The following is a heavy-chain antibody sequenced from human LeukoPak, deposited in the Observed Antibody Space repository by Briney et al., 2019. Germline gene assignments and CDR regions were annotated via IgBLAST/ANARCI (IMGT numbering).Heavy chain of an antibody. Sequence: SETLSLTCTVSGGSISSYYWSWIRQPPGKGLEWIGYIYYSGSTNYNPSLKSRVTISVDTSKNQFSLKLSSVTAADTAVYYCARAWYYYDSSGSMDAFDIWGQGTMVTVSS. D-gene: IGHD3-22*01. CDR1: GGSISSYY. J-gene: IGHJ3*02. CDR3: ARAWYYYDSSGSMDAFDI. CDR2: IYYSGST. V-gene: IGHV4-59*01.